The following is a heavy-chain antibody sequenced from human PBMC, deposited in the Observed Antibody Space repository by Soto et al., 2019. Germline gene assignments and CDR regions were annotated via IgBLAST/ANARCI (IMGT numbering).Heavy chain of an antibody. V-gene: IGHV3-23*01. D-gene: IGHD5-12*01. CDR3: AKGFVEMATIDY. CDR1: GFTFSGYA. Sequence: EVQLLESGGGLVQPGGSLRLSCTASGFTFSGYAMSWVRQAPGKGLEWVSAISGSGGSTYYADSVKGRFTISRDNSKRTLYLQMNSLRAEDTAVYYCAKGFVEMATIDYWGPGTLVTVSS. J-gene: IGHJ4*02. CDR2: ISGSGGST.